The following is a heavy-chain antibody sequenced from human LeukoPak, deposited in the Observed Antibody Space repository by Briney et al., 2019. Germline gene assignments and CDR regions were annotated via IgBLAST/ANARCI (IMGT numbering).Heavy chain of an antibody. CDR2: IHYSGST. Sequence: SETLSLTCSVSGGSISTSSYYWGWIRQPPGMGLEWIGTIHYSGSTNYSPSLKSRVTMSIDTSKNQFSLRLSSVTAADTAVYYCARGRDFDYWGQGTLVTVSS. CDR3: ARGRDFDY. CDR1: GGSISTSSYY. J-gene: IGHJ4*02. V-gene: IGHV4-39*01.